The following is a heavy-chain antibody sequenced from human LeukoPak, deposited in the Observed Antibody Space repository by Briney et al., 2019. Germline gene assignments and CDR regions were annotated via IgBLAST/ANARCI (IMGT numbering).Heavy chain of an antibody. CDR1: GGSITSSGHS. D-gene: IGHD6-6*01. CDR2: IYYTGRT. J-gene: IGHJ4*02. V-gene: IGHV4-39*01. Sequence: SETLSLTCTVSGGSITSSGHSWGWIRQPPGKGLEWTGTIYYTGRTYYNPSLQSRITISVDTSRNQFSLNLSSVSAADTAVYFCARLESARPDYWGQGTLVTVSS. CDR3: ARLESARPDY.